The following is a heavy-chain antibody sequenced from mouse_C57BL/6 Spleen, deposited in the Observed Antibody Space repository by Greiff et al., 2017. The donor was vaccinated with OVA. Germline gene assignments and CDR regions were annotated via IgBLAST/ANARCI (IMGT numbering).Heavy chain of an antibody. V-gene: IGHV1-82*01. D-gene: IGHD4-1*02. CDR1: GYAFSSSW. Sequence: QVQLQQSGPELVKPGASVKISCKASGYAFSSSWMNWVKQRPGKGLEWIGRIYPGGGDTNYNGKFKGKATLTADKSSSTAYMQLSSLTSEDSAVYFCARAGPTGTGDYWGQGTTLTVSS. CDR2: IYPGGGDT. J-gene: IGHJ2*01. CDR3: ARAGPTGTGDY.